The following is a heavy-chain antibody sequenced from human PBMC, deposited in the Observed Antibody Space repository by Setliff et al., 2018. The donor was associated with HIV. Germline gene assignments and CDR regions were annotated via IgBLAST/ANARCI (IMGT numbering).Heavy chain of an antibody. CDR3: ARGLKGGGYYFDY. J-gene: IGHJ4*01. D-gene: IGHD1-26*01. CDR2: IHSSGNT. Sequence: PSETLSLTCAVYGGSFSGYYWSWIRQPPGKGLEWLGEIHSSGNTNYNPSLKSRVTLSFDTSKNNFSLNLNSVTATDTAVYYCARGLKGGGYYFDYWGQGMLVTVSS. CDR1: GGSFSGYY. V-gene: IGHV4-34*01.